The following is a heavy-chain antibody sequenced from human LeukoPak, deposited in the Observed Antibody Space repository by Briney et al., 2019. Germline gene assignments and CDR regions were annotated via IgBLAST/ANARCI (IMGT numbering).Heavy chain of an antibody. J-gene: IGHJ4*02. Sequence: SQTLSLTCTVSGGSISSGSYYWNWIRQPAGKGLEWIGRIYTSGSTNYNPSLKSRVTISVDTSKNQFSLKLSSVTAADMAVYYCARDGYNSFDYWGQGTLVTVSS. V-gene: IGHV4-61*02. D-gene: IGHD5-24*01. CDR1: GGSISSGSYY. CDR3: ARDGYNSFDY. CDR2: IYTSGST.